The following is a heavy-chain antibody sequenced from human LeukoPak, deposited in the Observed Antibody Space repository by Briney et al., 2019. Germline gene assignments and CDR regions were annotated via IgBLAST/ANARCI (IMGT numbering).Heavy chain of an antibody. CDR1: GFTFSSYA. CDR2: ISGSGEST. Sequence: GGSLRLSCAASGFTFSSYAMSWVRQAPGKGLEWVSRISGSGESTYYADSVKGRFTISRDNSKNTLYLQMNSLRAEDTAVYYCARGTTSSSRPYYYFDYWGQGTLVTVSS. CDR3: ARGTTSSSRPYYYFDY. J-gene: IGHJ4*02. D-gene: IGHD6-13*01. V-gene: IGHV3-23*01.